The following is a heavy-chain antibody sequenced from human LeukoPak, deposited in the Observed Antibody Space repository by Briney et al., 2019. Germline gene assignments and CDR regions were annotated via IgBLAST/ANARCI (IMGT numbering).Heavy chain of an antibody. V-gene: IGHV3-21*01. CDR1: GFTFSSYS. J-gene: IGHJ4*02. CDR2: ISSSSSYI. D-gene: IGHD3-9*01. Sequence: GGSLRLSCAASGFTFSSYSMNWVRQAPGKGLEWVSSISSSSSYIYYADSVKGRFTISRDNAKNSLYLQMNSLRAEDTAVYYCVRDYENLTGSKTRFHYWGQGTLVTVSS. CDR3: VRDYENLTGSKTRFHY.